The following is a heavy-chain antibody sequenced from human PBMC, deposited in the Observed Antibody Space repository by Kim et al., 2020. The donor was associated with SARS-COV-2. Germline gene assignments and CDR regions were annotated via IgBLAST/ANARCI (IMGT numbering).Heavy chain of an antibody. CDR3: ARDFVDGYNWIEP. Sequence: SETLSLTCSVSGASISSPGYYWTWLRQHPTKGLEWIGYIDYNGATYYNPSLKSRVFMSTDTSNNRFSLTLRSVTASDTAVYFCARDFVDGYNWIEPWGQGTLVTVSS. CDR1: GASISSPGYY. D-gene: IGHD2-2*03. CDR2: IDYNGAT. J-gene: IGHJ5*02. V-gene: IGHV4-31*03.